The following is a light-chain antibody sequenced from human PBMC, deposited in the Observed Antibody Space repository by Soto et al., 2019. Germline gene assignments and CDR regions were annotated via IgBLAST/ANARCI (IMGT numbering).Light chain of an antibody. V-gene: IGLV2-8*01. CDR1: SRDAGGYNS. CDR3: SSYSGNNDPNV. Sequence: QSVLTQPPSASGSFGQSVTISCTGTSRDAGGYNSVSWYQQHPGKAPTLMIYEVSERPSGVPDRFSGSKSGNTASLTVSGLQAVHEAEYYGSSYSGNNDPNVFGTGRKGTVL. J-gene: IGLJ1*01. CDR2: EVS.